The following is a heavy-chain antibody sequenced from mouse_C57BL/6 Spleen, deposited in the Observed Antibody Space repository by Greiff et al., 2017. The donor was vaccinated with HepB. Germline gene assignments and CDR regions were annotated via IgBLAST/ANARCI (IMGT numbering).Heavy chain of an antibody. V-gene: IGHV1-80*01. D-gene: IGHD1-1*01. CDR1: GYAFSSYW. CDR2: IYPGDGDT. J-gene: IGHJ4*01. CDR3: ARGKNYYGSSPYAMDY. Sequence: VQLQESGAELVKPGASVKISCKASGYAFSSYWMNWVKQRPGKGLEWIGQIYPGDGDTNYNGKFKGKATLTADKSSSKAYMQLSSLPSEDSAVYFCARGKNYYGSSPYAMDYWGQGTSVTVSS.